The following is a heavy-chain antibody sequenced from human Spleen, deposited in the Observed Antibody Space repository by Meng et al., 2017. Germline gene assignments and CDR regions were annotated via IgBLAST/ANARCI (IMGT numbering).Heavy chain of an antibody. CDR2: INGVFGTT. V-gene: IGHV1-69*05. CDR3: ARQGLSYYDYSAYAVFDI. CDR1: GGIFSNYV. J-gene: IGHJ3*02. Sequence: SVKVSCKAPGGIFSNYVVGWVRQAPGQGLEWMGGINGVFGTTSYAQKFQGRVTITTDESTSTVYMELARLTSEDTAVYYCARQGLSYYDYSAYAVFDIWGQGTMVTVSS. D-gene: IGHD3-22*01.